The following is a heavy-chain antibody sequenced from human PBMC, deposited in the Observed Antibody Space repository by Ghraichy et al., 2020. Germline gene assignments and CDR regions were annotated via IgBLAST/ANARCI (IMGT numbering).Heavy chain of an antibody. CDR3: ARDSNWNYVIWFDP. V-gene: IGHV4-4*07. CDR2: IYTSGST. J-gene: IGHJ5*02. Sequence: SETLSLTCTVSGGSISRYYWSWIRQPAGKGLEWIGRIYTSGSTNYNPSLKSRVTMSVDTSKNQFSLKLSSVTAADTAVYYCARDSNWNYVIWFDPWGQGTLVTVSS. D-gene: IGHD1-7*01. CDR1: GGSISRYY.